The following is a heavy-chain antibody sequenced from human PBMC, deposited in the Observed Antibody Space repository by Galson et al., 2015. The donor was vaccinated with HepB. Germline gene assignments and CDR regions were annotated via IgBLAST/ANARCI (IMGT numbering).Heavy chain of an antibody. CDR3: ARDVTVVVPAAPFDI. J-gene: IGHJ3*02. D-gene: IGHD2-2*01. V-gene: IGHV3-7*01. Sequence: SLRLSCAASGFTFSSYWMSWVRQAPGKGLEWVANIKQDGSEKYYVDSVKGRFTISRDNAKNPLYLQMNSLRAEDTAVYYCARDVTVVVPAAPFDIWGQGTMVTVSS. CDR1: GFTFSSYW. CDR2: IKQDGSEK.